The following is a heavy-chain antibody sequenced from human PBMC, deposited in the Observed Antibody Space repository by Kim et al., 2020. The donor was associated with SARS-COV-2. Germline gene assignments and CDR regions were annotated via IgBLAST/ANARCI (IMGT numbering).Heavy chain of an antibody. Sequence: ASVKVSCQASGYTFTSYAMHWVRQAPGQRLEWMGWINAGNGNTKYSQKFQGRVTITRDTSASTAYMELSSLRSEDTAVYYCARDYSYGYRCFDIWGQGTMGTVSS. CDR1: GYTFTSYA. J-gene: IGHJ3*02. V-gene: IGHV1-3*01. CDR2: INAGNGNT. CDR3: ARDYSYGYRCFDI. D-gene: IGHD5-18*01.